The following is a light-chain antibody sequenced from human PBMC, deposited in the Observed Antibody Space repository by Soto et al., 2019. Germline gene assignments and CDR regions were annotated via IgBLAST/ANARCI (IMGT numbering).Light chain of an antibody. Sequence: DIQMTQSPSTLSPSVGDRVTITCRASQSISSWLAWYQQKPGKAPKLLIYKASSLESGVPSRFSGSGSGTEFTLTISSLQPDDFATYYCQQYNSYWYTFGQGTKLEIK. CDR3: QQYNSYWYT. V-gene: IGKV1-5*03. J-gene: IGKJ2*01. CDR2: KAS. CDR1: QSISSW.